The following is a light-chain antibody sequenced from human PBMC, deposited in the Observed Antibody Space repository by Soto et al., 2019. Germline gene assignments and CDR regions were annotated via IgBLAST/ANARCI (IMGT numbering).Light chain of an antibody. CDR2: EVS. CDR1: SSDVGAYNS. J-gene: IGLJ1*01. Sequence: QSALTQPASVSGSPGQSVTISCTGTSSDVGAYNSVSWYQHHPGKAPKLMIYEVSSRPSGVSNRFSGSKSGNTASLTISGLQAEDEADYSCCSYTGSSTPYVFGTGTKLTVL. CDR3: CSYTGSSTPYV. V-gene: IGLV2-14*01.